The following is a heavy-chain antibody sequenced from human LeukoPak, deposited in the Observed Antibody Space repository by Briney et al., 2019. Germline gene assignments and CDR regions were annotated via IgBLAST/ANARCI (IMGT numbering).Heavy chain of an antibody. D-gene: IGHD5-18*01. CDR3: ARDRVYSYGFDY. CDR1: GGSISSYY. Sequence: SETLSLTCTVSGGSISSYYWSWIRQPPGKGLEWIGYIYYTGSTSYSPSLRSRVTISVDTSENQFSLKLSSVTAADTAVYYCARDRVYSYGFDYWGQGTLVTVSS. V-gene: IGHV4-59*01. J-gene: IGHJ4*02. CDR2: IYYTGST.